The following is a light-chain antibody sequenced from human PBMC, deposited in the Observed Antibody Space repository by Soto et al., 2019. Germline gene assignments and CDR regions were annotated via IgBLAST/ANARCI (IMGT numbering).Light chain of an antibody. CDR1: SSDVGSYNL. CDR3: CSYAGSSRV. J-gene: IGLJ3*02. Sequence: QSVLTQPASVSGSPGQSITISCTGTSSDVGSYNLDSWYQQHPGKAPKLMIYEVSKRPSGVSNRFSGSKSGNTASLTISGLQAEDEADYYCCSYAGSSRVFGGGTKLTVL. CDR2: EVS. V-gene: IGLV2-23*02.